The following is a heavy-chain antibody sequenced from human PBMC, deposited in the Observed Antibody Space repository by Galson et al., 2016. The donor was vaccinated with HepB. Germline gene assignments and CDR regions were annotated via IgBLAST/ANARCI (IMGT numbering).Heavy chain of an antibody. CDR2: YTYSGTT. Sequence: ETLSLTCFVSGFSVHGSNYHWGWIRQSPGKGLEWVGSYTYSGTTYYNPSLKSRVTVSVDTSRDHFSLMLESVTAADTAVYYSARQHPTGDAPDLWGQGTLVTVSS. D-gene: IGHD4-17*01. CDR1: GFSVHGSNYH. V-gene: IGHV4-39*01. CDR3: ARQHPTGDAPDL. J-gene: IGHJ5*02.